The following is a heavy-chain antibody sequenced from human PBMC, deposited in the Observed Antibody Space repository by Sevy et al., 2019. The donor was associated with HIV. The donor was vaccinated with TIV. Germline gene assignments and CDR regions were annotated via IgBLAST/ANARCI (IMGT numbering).Heavy chain of an antibody. CDR1: GFTFSNYG. Sequence: GGSLRLSCAASGFTFSNYGMHWVRQAPGNGLEWVAVIWNDGSNKYYADSVKGRFTISRDNSKNTLYLQMNSLRVEDTAVYFCARGGDFNDRSAKRDFDYRGQGTLVTVSS. CDR2: IWNDGSNK. V-gene: IGHV3-33*01. D-gene: IGHD3-22*01. CDR3: ARGGDFNDRSAKRDFDY. J-gene: IGHJ4*02.